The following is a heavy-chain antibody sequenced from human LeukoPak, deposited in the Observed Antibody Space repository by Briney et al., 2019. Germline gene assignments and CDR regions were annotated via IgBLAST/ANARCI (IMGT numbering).Heavy chain of an antibody. CDR3: AKGDVDSPMNFYH. CDR2: INWDGGST. J-gene: IGHJ4*02. D-gene: IGHD5-18*01. Sequence: GGSLRLSCAASGFIFDDYTMHWVRHAPGKGLEWVSLINWDGGSTYYAGSVKDRFTISRDNSKNSLYLQMNSLRTEDTALYYCAKGDVDSPMNFYHWGQGTLVTVSS. V-gene: IGHV3-43*01. CDR1: GFIFDDYT.